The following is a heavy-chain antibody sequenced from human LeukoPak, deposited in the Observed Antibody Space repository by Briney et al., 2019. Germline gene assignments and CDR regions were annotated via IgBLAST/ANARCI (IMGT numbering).Heavy chain of an antibody. CDR3: ARDGGNSYEIDY. CDR2: ISNDITTT. J-gene: IGHJ4*02. Sequence: GGSLRLSCAASGFTFSSYEMNWVRQAPGKGLEWVSYISNDITTTYYAESVKGRFTISRDNAKNSLYLQMNSLRVEDTAVYYCARDGGNSYEIDYWGQGTLVTVSS. D-gene: IGHD5-18*01. V-gene: IGHV3-48*01. CDR1: GFTFSSYE.